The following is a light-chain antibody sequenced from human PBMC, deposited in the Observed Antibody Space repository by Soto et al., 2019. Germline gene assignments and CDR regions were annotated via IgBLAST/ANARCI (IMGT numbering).Light chain of an antibody. V-gene: IGLV1-51*01. CDR2: DNY. CDR1: SSNIGSNY. J-gene: IGLJ3*02. Sequence: QSVLTQPPSVSAAPGQKVTISCSGSSSNIGSNYVCWYQQLPGTAPKLLIYDNYKRPSGIPDRFSGSKSGTSATLGITGLQTGDEANYYCGTWDSSLSAVFGGGTKLTVL. CDR3: GTWDSSLSAV.